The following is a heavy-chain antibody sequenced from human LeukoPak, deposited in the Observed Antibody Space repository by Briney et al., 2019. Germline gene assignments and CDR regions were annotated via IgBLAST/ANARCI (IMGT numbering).Heavy chain of an antibody. V-gene: IGHV4-30-2*01. CDR3: ARRRRYYDSSGYYYVDAFDI. CDR1: GGSISSGGYY. CDR2: INHSGST. Sequence: SQTLSLTCTVSGGSISSGGYYWSWIRQPPGKGLEWIGEINHSGSTNYNPSLKSRVTISVDTSKNQFSLKLSSVTAADTAVYYCARRRRYYDSSGYYYVDAFDIWGQGTMVTVSS. J-gene: IGHJ3*02. D-gene: IGHD3-22*01.